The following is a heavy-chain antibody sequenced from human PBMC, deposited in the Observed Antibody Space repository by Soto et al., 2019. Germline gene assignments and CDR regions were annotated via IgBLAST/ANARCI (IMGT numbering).Heavy chain of an antibody. CDR2: VYHGGYT. D-gene: IGHD2-21*01. CDR1: VASISSGGYY. CDR3: ARAWTTVVNHGWFEP. J-gene: IGHJ5*02. V-gene: IGHV4-31*03. Sequence: SETLSLTCTFSVASISSGGYYCTWIRQHPGKGLEWIGYVYHGGYTDYNPSLRSRVAISLDTSKNQFSLKLTSVTAADTAVYYCARAWTTVVNHGWFEPWGRGILVSVSS.